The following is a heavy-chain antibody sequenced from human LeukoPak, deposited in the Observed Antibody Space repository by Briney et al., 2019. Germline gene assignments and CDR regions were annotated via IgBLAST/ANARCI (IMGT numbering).Heavy chain of an antibody. CDR1: GGPFSGYY. V-gene: IGHV4-34*01. D-gene: IGHD2-21*02. J-gene: IGHJ2*01. Sequence: SETLSLTCAVSGGPFSGYYWSWIRQSPGKGLEWIGEINQSGSTTYNPSLKGRGTISVDTSKTQFSLKLSSVTAADTAVYYCARGKEYCGGDCFSSWYFDLWGRGTLVTVSS. CDR2: INQSGST. CDR3: ARGKEYCGGDCFSSWYFDL.